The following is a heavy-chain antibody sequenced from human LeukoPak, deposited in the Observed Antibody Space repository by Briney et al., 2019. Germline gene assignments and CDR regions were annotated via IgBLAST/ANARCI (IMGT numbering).Heavy chain of an antibody. J-gene: IGHJ1*01. CDR3: ATDIVVVPAAIAAEEYFQH. CDR1: GGSISSYY. Sequence: SETLSLTCTVSGGSISSYYWSWIRQPPGKGLEWIGEINHSGSTNYNPSLKSRVTISVDTSKNQFSLKLSSVTAADTAVYYCATDIVVVPAAIAAEEYFQHWGQGTLVTVSS. V-gene: IGHV4-34*01. CDR2: INHSGST. D-gene: IGHD2-2*02.